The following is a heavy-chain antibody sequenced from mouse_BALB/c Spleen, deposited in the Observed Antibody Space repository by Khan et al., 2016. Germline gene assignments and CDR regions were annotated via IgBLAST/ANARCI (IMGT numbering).Heavy chain of an antibody. D-gene: IGHD2-4*01. Sequence: QVQLKESGAELVRPGASVRLSCKASGYTFTSYYIYWVKQRPGQGLEWIGESSPSSGGTNFNEKFRSKATLTVDKSSSTAYMQLSSLTSEDSAVYNCTRRGGYYYEFAYWGQGTLVTVSA. CDR1: GYTFTSYY. CDR2: SSPSSGGT. CDR3: TRRGGYYYEFAY. J-gene: IGHJ3*01. V-gene: IGHV1S81*02.